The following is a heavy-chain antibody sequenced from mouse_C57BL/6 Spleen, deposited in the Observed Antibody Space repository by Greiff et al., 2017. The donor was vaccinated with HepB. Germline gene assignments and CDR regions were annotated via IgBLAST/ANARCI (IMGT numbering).Heavy chain of an antibody. CDR1: GFNIKNTY. Sequence: EVQLQQSVAELVRPGASVKLSCTASGFNIKNTYMHWVKQRPEQGLEWIGRIDPANGNTKYAPKFQGKATITADTSSNTAYLQLSSLTSEDTAIYYCASPIYYYGSSYGNYAMDYWGQGTSVTVSS. CDR2: IDPANGNT. D-gene: IGHD1-1*01. CDR3: ASPIYYYGSSYGNYAMDY. J-gene: IGHJ4*01. V-gene: IGHV14-3*01.